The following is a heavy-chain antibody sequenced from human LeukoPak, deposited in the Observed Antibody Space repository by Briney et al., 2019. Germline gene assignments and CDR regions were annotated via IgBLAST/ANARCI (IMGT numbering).Heavy chain of an antibody. V-gene: IGHV6-1*01. CDR3: ARDISGRFDY. CDR2: TYYRSKWYI. J-gene: IGHJ4*02. CDR1: WDSVSSNSAA. D-gene: IGHD3-10*01. Sequence: PSQTLSLTCAISWDSVSSNSAAWNWVRQSPSRGLGGLRRTYYRSKWYIDHGASVKIRITFNADTSKNQSSVPVTSVAPEDTAVYYCARDISGRFDYWGQGTLVTVSS.